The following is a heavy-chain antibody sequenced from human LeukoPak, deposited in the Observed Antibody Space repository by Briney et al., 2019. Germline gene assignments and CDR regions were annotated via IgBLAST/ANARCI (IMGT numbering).Heavy chain of an antibody. CDR1: GFTFSSYG. D-gene: IGHD6-19*01. CDR2: ISYDGSNK. J-gene: IGHJ4*02. CDR3: AKGCSGWLFCTGTDDY. V-gene: IGHV3-30*18. Sequence: GGSLRLSCAASGFTFSSYGMHWVRQAPGKGLEWVAVISYDGSNKYYADSVKGRFTISRDNSKNTLYLQMNSLRAEDTAVYYCAKGCSGWLFCTGTDDYWGQGTLVTVSS.